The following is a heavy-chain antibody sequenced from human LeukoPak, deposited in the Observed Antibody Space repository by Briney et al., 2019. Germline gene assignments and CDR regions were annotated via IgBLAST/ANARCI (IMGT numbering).Heavy chain of an antibody. J-gene: IGHJ4*02. D-gene: IGHD6-13*01. CDR1: GFTFSSYG. CDR2: IPYDGSNQ. CDR3: AKDSSNWSFDY. V-gene: IGHV3-30*02. Sequence: GGSLRLSCAASGFTFSSYGMHWVRQAPGKGLEWVALIPYDGSNQYYGDSVKGRFTISRDNSKNTLYLQMNSLRAEDTAVDYCAKDSSNWSFDYWGQGTLVTVSS.